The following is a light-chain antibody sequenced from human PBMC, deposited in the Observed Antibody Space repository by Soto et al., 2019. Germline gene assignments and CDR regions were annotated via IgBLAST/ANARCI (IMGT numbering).Light chain of an antibody. J-gene: IGLJ2*01. V-gene: IGLV2-11*01. CDR2: DVS. CDR1: SSDVGGYNY. CDR3: CSYAGSYTFVV. Sequence: QSALTQPRSVSGSPGQSVTISCTGTSSDVGGYNYVSWYQQHPGKAPKLMMYDVSKPPSGVPDRFSGSKSGNTASLTISGLQAEDEADYYCCSYAGSYTFVVFGGGTKLTVL.